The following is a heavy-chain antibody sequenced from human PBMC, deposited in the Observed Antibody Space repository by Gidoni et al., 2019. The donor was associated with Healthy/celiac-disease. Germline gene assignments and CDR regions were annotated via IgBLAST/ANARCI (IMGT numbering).Heavy chain of an antibody. CDR2: IGYEGSNK. Sequence: HVQLVWSGGGVVQPVRSLRLSCAASGFTFSSYGMHWVRQAPGKGLEWVAVIGYEGSNKYYADSVKGRFTISRDNSKNTRYLQMNSLRAEDTAVYYCARDADTMVRGGTDYWGQGTLVTVSS. D-gene: IGHD3-10*01. CDR1: GFTFSSYG. J-gene: IGHJ4*02. V-gene: IGHV3-33*01. CDR3: ARDADTMVRGGTDY.